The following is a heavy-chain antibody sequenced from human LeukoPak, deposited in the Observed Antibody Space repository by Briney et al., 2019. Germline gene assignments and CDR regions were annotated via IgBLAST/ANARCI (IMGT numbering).Heavy chain of an antibody. Sequence: GSLRLSCAASGFTFRVYYMSSSCDAPGKGVEWVSYISSSVSAIYYADSVRGRFPFYKANAKNSLYLQITSLTAGDTPVYYCARDHGYSYDYWGQGTLVTVSS. CDR2: ISSSVSAI. CDR3: ARDHGYSYDY. J-gene: IGHJ4*02. D-gene: IGHD5-18*01. CDR1: GFTFRVYY. V-gene: IGHV3-11*04.